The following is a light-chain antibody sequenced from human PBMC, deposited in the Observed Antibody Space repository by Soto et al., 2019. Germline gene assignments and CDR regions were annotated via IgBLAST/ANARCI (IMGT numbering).Light chain of an antibody. V-gene: IGKV3D-15*01. CDR2: GTS. CDR1: QSVSSS. J-gene: IGKJ1*01. CDR3: QKYNHWPPWT. Sequence: EIVLTQSPGTLSLSPGERATLSCRASQSVSSSFVAWFQQKPGQAPRLLIFGTSSRATGIPDRFSGSGSGTEFTLTITSLQSEDFAVYYCQKYNHWPPWTFGQGTKVDIK.